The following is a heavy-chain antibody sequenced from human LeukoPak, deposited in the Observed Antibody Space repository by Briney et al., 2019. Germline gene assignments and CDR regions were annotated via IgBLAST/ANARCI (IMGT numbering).Heavy chain of an antibody. CDR1: GLTFNNYA. CDR3: AKDRKGYNSGWFDP. D-gene: IGHD5-24*01. V-gene: IGHV3-23*01. CDR2: ISGRGASK. Sequence: GGSLRLSCAVSGLTFNNYAMSWVRQAPGKGLEWVSGISGRGASKYYADSVKGRFTISRDNSKNTLYLQMNSLRAEDTAVYYCAKDRKGYNSGWFDPWGQGTLVTVSS. J-gene: IGHJ5*02.